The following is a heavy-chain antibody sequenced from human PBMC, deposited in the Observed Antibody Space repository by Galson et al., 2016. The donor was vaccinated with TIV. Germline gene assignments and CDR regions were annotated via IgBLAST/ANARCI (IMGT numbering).Heavy chain of an antibody. J-gene: IGHJ6*02. CDR1: AGSISNGDYS. Sequence: TLSLTCTVSAGSISNGDYSWSWIRQPPGKGPECIGYIYYSGNTNYKPSLESRVTISVDRSKNQFSLKLRSVTAADTAVYYCARVGLKYYYGLDVWGQGTTVTVSS. CDR3: ARVGLKYYYGLDV. D-gene: IGHD3-16*01. CDR2: IYYSGNT. V-gene: IGHV4-30-4*01.